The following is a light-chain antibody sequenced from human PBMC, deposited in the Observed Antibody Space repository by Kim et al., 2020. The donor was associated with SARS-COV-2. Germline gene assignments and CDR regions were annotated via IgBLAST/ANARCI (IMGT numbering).Light chain of an antibody. CDR3: QQYGSSPSYS. CDR1: QSVSSSY. J-gene: IGKJ2*03. CDR2: GES. V-gene: IGKV3-20*01. Sequence: SPGERATLSCRASQSVSSSYLAWYQQKPGQAPRLLIYGESSRATGIPDRFSGSGSGTDFTLTISRLEPEDFAVYYCQQYGSSPSYSFGQGTKLEI.